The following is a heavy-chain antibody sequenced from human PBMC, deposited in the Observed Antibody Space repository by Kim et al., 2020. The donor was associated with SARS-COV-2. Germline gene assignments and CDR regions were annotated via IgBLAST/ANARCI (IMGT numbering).Heavy chain of an antibody. J-gene: IGHJ6*03. V-gene: IGHV5-51*01. Sequence: GESLKISCKGSGYSFTSYWIGWVRQMPGKGLEWMGIIYPGDSDTRYSPSFQGQVTISDDKSIRPAYLQWSSLKASDTAMYYCARRRLDYCSSTSCYGYYYYYIDVWGKGTTVTVSS. CDR2: IYPGDSDT. D-gene: IGHD2-2*01. CDR1: GYSFTSYW. CDR3: ARRRLDYCSSTSCYGYYYYYIDV.